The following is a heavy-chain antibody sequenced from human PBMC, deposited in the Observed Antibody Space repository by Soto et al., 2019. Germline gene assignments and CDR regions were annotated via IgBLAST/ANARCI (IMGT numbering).Heavy chain of an antibody. V-gene: IGHV5-51*01. CDR2: IYPGDSDT. Sequence: GESIRISSRGSGYSCAGYGGGWVRQIPGKGLEWMGIIYPGDSDTRYSPSFQGQVTISADKSISTAYLQWSSLKASDTAMYYCARPVNWNGEGVDYWGQGTLVTVSS. CDR1: GYSCAGYG. J-gene: IGHJ4*02. CDR3: ARPVNWNGEGVDY. D-gene: IGHD1-20*01.